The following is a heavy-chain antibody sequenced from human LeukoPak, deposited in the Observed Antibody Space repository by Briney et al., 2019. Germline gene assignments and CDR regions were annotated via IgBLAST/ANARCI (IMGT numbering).Heavy chain of an antibody. CDR3: ARQGSSSRFDP. CDR2: IYYSGST. CDR1: GGSISSSSYY. V-gene: IGHV4-39*01. Sequence: PSETLSLTCTVSGGSISSSSYYWGWLRQPPGKGLEWIGSIYYSGSTYYNPSLKSRVTISVDTSKNQFSLKLSSVTAADTAVYYCARQGSSSRFDPWGQGTLLTVSS. J-gene: IGHJ5*02. D-gene: IGHD6-13*01.